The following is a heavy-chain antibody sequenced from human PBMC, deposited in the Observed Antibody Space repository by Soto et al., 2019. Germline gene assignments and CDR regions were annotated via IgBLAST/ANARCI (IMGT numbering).Heavy chain of an antibody. CDR1: GGTFSSYA. Sequence: SVKVSCKASGGTFSSYAISWVRQAPGQGLEWMGGIIPIFGTANYAQKFQGRVTVTADESTSTAYMELSSLRSEDTAVYYCARVDYYDSSGFPHSGWFDPWGQGTLVTVSS. CDR2: IIPIFGTA. D-gene: IGHD3-22*01. V-gene: IGHV1-69*13. J-gene: IGHJ5*02. CDR3: ARVDYYDSSGFPHSGWFDP.